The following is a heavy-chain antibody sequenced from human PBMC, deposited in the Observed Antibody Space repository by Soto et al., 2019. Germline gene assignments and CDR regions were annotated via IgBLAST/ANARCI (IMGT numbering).Heavy chain of an antibody. J-gene: IGHJ4*02. V-gene: IGHV4-39*01. D-gene: IGHD1-26*01. CDR3: ARHYRDGIPFDY. CDR2: IYYSGST. CDR1: GGSISSSSYY. Sequence: QLQLQESGPGLVKPSETLSLTCTVSGGSISSSSYYWGWIRQPPGKGLEWIGSIYYSGSTYYNPSLKSRVTISVDTSKNQFSLKLSSVTAADTAVYYCARHYRDGIPFDYWGQGTLVTVSS.